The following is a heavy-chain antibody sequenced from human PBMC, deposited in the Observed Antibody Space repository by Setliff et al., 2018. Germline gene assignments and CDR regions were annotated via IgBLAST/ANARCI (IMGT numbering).Heavy chain of an antibody. Sequence: ETLSLTCTVSGGSISSHYWSWIRQPPGKGLEWIGEINHSGSTNYNPSLKSRVTISVDKSKNQFSLKLSSVTAADTAVYYCARAGPYYDFWSGYYRTMDVWGKGTTVTVSS. V-gene: IGHV4-34*01. D-gene: IGHD3-3*01. CDR3: ARAGPYYDFWSGYYRTMDV. J-gene: IGHJ6*03. CDR1: GGSISSHY. CDR2: INHSGST.